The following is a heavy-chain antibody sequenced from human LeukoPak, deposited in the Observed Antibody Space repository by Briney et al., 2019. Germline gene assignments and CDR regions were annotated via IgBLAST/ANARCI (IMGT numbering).Heavy chain of an antibody. J-gene: IGHJ3*02. Sequence: GGSLRLSCAASGFRFSNSGMQWVRQAPGKGPEWVAGISYDGSSEDYEDSVKDRFTISRDDSKNTLYLQMNSLRAEDTAVYYCARPTGRYNWNEDAFDIWGQGAMVTVSS. CDR2: ISYDGSSE. V-gene: IGHV3-30*03. D-gene: IGHD1-20*01. CDR3: ARPTGRYNWNEDAFDI. CDR1: GFRFSNSG.